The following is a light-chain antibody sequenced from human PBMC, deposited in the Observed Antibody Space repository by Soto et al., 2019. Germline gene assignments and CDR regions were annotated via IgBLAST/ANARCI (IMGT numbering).Light chain of an antibody. J-gene: IGLJ2*01. Sequence: QSVLTQPPSVSGAPGQRVTISCTGSSSNIGAGYDVHWYQQLPGTAPKLLIYGNSNRPSEVPDRFSGSKSGTSASLAITGLQAEDEADYYCQSYDSSLSGSVVFGGGTKVTVL. V-gene: IGLV1-40*01. CDR3: QSYDSSLSGSVV. CDR2: GNS. CDR1: SSNIGAGYD.